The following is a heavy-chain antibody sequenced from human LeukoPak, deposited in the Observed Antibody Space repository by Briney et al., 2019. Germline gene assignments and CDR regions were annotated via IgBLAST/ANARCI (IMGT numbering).Heavy chain of an antibody. Sequence: GGSLRLSCAASGFTFADFAMSWVRQAPGKGLQWVAYISGHSGTTHYADSVEGRFTISRDNAKNSLYLQMSSLRAEDTAVYYCARDLDSGSYFFAYWGQGTPVIVSS. D-gene: IGHD3-22*01. CDR3: ARDLDSGSYFFAY. J-gene: IGHJ4*02. CDR2: ISGHSGTT. V-gene: IGHV3-48*03. CDR1: GFTFADFA.